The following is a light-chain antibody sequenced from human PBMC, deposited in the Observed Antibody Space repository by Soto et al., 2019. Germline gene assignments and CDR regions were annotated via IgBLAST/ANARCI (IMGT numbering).Light chain of an antibody. CDR3: QQYGSASRT. Sequence: EIVLTESRGRLSLSPGERATRCCRASQSVTSXFLAWYQQNTGQAPRLLIDSASHMATGSPDRFSGSGSGTEFTLTISRLEPEDFAVYYCQQYGSASRTFGQGTKVDIK. CDR1: QSVTSXF. V-gene: IGKV3-20*01. CDR2: SAS. J-gene: IGKJ1*01.